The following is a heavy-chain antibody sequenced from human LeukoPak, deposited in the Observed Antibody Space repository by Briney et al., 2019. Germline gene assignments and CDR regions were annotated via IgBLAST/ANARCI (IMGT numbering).Heavy chain of an antibody. J-gene: IGHJ4*02. V-gene: IGHV3-74*01. CDR1: GFTFSGNW. CDR3: VRGQATARGLDY. Sequence: PGGSLRLSCAASGFTFSGNWMHWVRQAPGKGLVWVSHISTDARTITYADFVKGRFTISRDNAKNTLYLQMNSLRAEDTALYFCVRGQATARGLDYWGQGTLVTVSS. CDR2: ISTDARTI. D-gene: IGHD6-13*01.